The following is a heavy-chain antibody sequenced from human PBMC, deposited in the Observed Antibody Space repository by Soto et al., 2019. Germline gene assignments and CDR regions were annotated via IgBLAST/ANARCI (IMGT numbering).Heavy chain of an antibody. V-gene: IGHV4-34*01. Sequence: SETLSLTCAVYGGSFSGYYWSWIRQPPGKGLEWIGEINHSGSTNYNPSLKSRVTISVDTSKNQFSLKLSSVTAADTAVYYCARRRGYSYGSFDYWGQGTLVTVSA. D-gene: IGHD5-18*01. CDR1: GGSFSGYY. CDR2: INHSGST. CDR3: ARRRGYSYGSFDY. J-gene: IGHJ4*02.